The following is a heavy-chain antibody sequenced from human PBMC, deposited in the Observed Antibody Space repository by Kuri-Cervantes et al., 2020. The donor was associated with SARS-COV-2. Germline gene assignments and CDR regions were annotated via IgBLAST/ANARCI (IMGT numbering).Heavy chain of an antibody. CDR1: GFSFSDYY. CDR2: INWNGGST. J-gene: IGHJ4*02. CDR3: AKGLGLYYFDY. D-gene: IGHD7-27*01. V-gene: IGHV3-23*01. Sequence: GESLKISCAASGFSFSDYYMMWVRQAPGEGLEWVSGINWNGGSTYYADSVKGRFTISRDNSKNTLYLQMNSLRAEDTAVYYCAKGLGLYYFDYWGQGTLVTVSS.